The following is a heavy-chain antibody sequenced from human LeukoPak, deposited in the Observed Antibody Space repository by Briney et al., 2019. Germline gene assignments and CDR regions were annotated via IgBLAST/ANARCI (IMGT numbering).Heavy chain of an antibody. CDR3: TRISADSGSSPFDY. V-gene: IGHV2-70*04. CDR1: GFSLSTSGTR. CDR2: IDWDDDK. Sequence: SGPTLVNPTQTLTLTCTFSGFSLSTSGTRVNWIRQAPGKALEWLARIDWDDDKFYSTSLKPRLTISKDTSKNQVVLTMTNMDPVDTATYYCTRISADSGSSPFDYWGQGTLVTVSS. D-gene: IGHD6-6*01. J-gene: IGHJ4*02.